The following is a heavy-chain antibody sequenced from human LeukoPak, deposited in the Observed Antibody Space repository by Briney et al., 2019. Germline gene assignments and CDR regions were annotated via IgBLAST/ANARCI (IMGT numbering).Heavy chain of an antibody. CDR2: IYYSGST. CDR3: ASPAGGSDAFDI. J-gene: IGHJ3*02. CDR1: GGSISSSSYY. V-gene: IGHV4-39*01. Sequence: SETLSLTCTVPGGSISSSSYYWGWIRQPPGKGLEWIGSIYYSGSTYYNPSLKSRVTISVDTSKNQFSLKLSSVTAADTAVYYCASPAGGSDAFDIWGQGTMVTVSS. D-gene: IGHD1-26*01.